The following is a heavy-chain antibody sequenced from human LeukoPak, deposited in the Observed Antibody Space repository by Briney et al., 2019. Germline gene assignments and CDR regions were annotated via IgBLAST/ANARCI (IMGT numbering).Heavy chain of an antibody. CDR3: VRLSRGPTYRYDF. D-gene: IGHD3-10*01. V-gene: IGHV4-39*01. Sequence: SETLSLTCTVSGGSISSSGYYWGWIRQPPGKGLECIGSLFYSGSTYYNPSLKSRVTISVDTSKNQFSLKLSSVTAADTAVYYCVRLSRGPTYRYDFWGQGTLVTVSS. CDR2: LFYSGST. J-gene: IGHJ4*02. CDR1: GGSISSSGYY.